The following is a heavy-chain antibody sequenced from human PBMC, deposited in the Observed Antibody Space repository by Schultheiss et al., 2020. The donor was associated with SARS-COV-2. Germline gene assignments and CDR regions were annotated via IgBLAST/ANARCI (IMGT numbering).Heavy chain of an antibody. Sequence: SVKVSCKASGGTFSSYAISWVRQAPGQGLEWMGGIIPIFGTANYAQKFQGRVTITADESTSTAYMELSSRRSEDTAVYYCARGGDYYYGMDVWGQGTTVTVSS. CDR2: IIPIFGTA. CDR3: ARGGDYYYGMDV. V-gene: IGHV1-69*13. J-gene: IGHJ6*02. D-gene: IGHD3-10*01. CDR1: GGTFSSYA.